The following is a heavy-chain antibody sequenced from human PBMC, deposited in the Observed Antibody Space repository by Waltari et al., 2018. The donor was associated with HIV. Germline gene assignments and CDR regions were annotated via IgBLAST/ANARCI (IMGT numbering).Heavy chain of an antibody. V-gene: IGHV3-74*01. CDR1: GFTFSSYW. J-gene: IGHJ4*02. D-gene: IGHD6-13*01. Sequence: EVQLVESGGGLVQPGGSLTFSCAASGFTFSSYWMHWVRQAPGKGLVWVSRINSDGSSTSYADSVKGRFTISRDNAKNTLYLQMNSLRAEDTAVYYCARNLEVAAAGGGVDYWGQGTLVTVSS. CDR3: ARNLEVAAAGGGVDY. CDR2: INSDGSST.